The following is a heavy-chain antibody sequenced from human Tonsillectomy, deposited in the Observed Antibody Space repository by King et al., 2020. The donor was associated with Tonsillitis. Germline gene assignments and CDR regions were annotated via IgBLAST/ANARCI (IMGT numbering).Heavy chain of an antibody. CDR3: VRGGSSSCYG. V-gene: IGHV3-74*01. J-gene: IGHJ4*02. CDR2: VNTNGGSI. CDR1: GFNFSSYW. D-gene: IGHD2-2*01. Sequence: VQLVESGGGLVQPGGSLRLACAASGFNFSSYWMHWVRQAPGKGLVWVSRVNTNGGSITYADSVRGRFTISRDNGKNTLYLQMNSLRAEDTAVYYCVRGGSSSCYGWGQGTLVAVSS.